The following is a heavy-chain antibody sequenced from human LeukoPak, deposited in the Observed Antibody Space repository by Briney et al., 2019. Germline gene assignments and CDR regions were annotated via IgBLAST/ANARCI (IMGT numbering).Heavy chain of an antibody. CDR1: GYTFTGYY. J-gene: IGHJ4*02. Sequence: ASVKVSCKASGYTFTGYYMHWVRQAPGQGLEWMGWINPNSGGTNYAQKFQGRVTMTRDTSISTAYMELSRLRSDDTAVYSCARSSPTSGYDLVYWGQGTLVTVSS. CDR2: INPNSGGT. V-gene: IGHV1-2*02. CDR3: ARSSPTSGYDLVY. D-gene: IGHD5-12*01.